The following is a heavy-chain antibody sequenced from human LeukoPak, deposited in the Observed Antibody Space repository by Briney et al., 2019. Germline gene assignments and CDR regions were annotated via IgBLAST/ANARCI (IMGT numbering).Heavy chain of an antibody. Sequence: SETLSLTCTVSGGSISSYYWSWIRQPPGKGLEWIGYIYYSGSTNYNPSLKSRVTISVDTSKNQFPLKLSSVTAADTAVYYCARRDGYNYKDAFDIWGQGTMVTVSS. CDR3: ARRDGYNYKDAFDI. CDR2: IYYSGST. J-gene: IGHJ3*02. V-gene: IGHV4-59*01. CDR1: GGSISSYY. D-gene: IGHD5-24*01.